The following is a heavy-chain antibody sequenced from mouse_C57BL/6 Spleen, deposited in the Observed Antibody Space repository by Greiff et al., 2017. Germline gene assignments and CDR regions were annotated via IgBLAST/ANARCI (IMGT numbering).Heavy chain of an antibody. V-gene: IGHV1-39*01. D-gene: IGHD1-1*01. CDR2: INPNYGTT. J-gene: IGHJ4*01. CDR1: GYSFTDYN. Sequence: EVKLQQSGPELVKPGASVKISCKASGYSFTDYNMNWVKQSNGKSLEWIGVINPNYGTTSYNQKFKGKATLTVDKSSSTAYMQLNSLTSEDSAVYYCARGYYGSPYAMDYWGQGTSVTVSS. CDR3: ARGYYGSPYAMDY.